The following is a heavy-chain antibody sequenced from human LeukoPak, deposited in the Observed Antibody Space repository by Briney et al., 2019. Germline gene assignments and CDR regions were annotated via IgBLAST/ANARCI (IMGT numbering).Heavy chain of an antibody. D-gene: IGHD2-2*01. Sequence: SETLSLTCAVSGASISGSNWWSWARQPPGKGLEWIGEIFHAGITNYNPSLTSRVTISVDNSRNQFSLKLTSVTAADTAVYYCLRTYCSNTSCHYFDYWGQGALVTVSS. CDR2: IFHAGIT. V-gene: IGHV4-4*02. CDR3: LRTYCSNTSCHYFDY. CDR1: GASISGSNW. J-gene: IGHJ4*02.